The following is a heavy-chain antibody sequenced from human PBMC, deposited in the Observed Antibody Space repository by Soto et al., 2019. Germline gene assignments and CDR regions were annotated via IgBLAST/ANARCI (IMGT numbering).Heavy chain of an antibody. CDR1: GFTFSSYW. V-gene: IGHV3-74*01. J-gene: IGHJ4*02. Sequence: PGGSLRLSCAASGFTFSSYWMHWVRQAPGKGLVWVSRINSDGSSSIYAESVKGRFTISRDNAKNTLYLQMNSLSAEDTAVYYCLRVLPYNNPDFSGQGTLVTVSS. D-gene: IGHD4-4*01. CDR2: INSDGSSS. CDR3: LRVLPYNNPDF.